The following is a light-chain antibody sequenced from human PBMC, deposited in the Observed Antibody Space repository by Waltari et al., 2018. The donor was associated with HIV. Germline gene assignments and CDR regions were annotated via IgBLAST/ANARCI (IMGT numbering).Light chain of an antibody. CDR2: SKN. V-gene: IGLV1-44*01. Sequence: QSVLTQPPSASETPGQSVTISCSGSRSNIGTNTVNWYQHLPGTAPKLLIYSKNQRPAGVPDRFSGSKSGTSASLAISGLQSGDEAAYYCSTWDDSLNGVVFGGGTKLTVL. CDR3: STWDDSLNGVV. J-gene: IGLJ2*01. CDR1: RSNIGTNT.